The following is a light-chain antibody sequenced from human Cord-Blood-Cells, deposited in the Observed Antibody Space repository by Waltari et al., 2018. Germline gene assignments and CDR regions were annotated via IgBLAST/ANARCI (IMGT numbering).Light chain of an antibody. J-gene: IGLJ3*02. Sequence: QSVLTQPPSVSGAPGQRVTISCTGSSSNIGAGYDVHWYQQLPGTAPKLLIYGNSNRPSGVPDRFSGSKSGTSASRAITGLQAEDEADYYGQSYDSSLSGSWVFGGGTKLTVL. V-gene: IGLV1-40*01. CDR1: SSNIGAGYD. CDR2: GNS. CDR3: QSYDSSLSGSWV.